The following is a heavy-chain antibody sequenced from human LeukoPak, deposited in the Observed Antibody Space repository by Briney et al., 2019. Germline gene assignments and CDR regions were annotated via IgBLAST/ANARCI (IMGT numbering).Heavy chain of an antibody. CDR2: IDWDDDK. CDR3: ARMSDYYGSGSFDF. J-gene: IGHJ4*02. CDR1: GFSLSTSGMC. V-gene: IGHV2-70*11. D-gene: IGHD3-10*01. Sequence: SGPALVKPTQTLTLTCTFSGFSLSTSGMCVNWIRQPPGKALEWLARIDWDDDKYYSTSLKTSLTISKDTSKNQVVLTMTNMDPVDTATYYCARMSDYYGSGSFDFWGQGTLVTVSS.